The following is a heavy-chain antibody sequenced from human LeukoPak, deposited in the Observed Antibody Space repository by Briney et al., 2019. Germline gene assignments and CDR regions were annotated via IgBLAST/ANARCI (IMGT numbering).Heavy chain of an antibody. Sequence: GGSLRLSCAASGFTFSSYGMHWVRQAPGKGLEWVAVIWYDGSNKYYADSVKGRFTISRDNSKNTLYLQMNSLRAEDTAVYYCVKESDGYTHFDYWGQGTLVTVSS. D-gene: IGHD5-24*01. CDR1: GFTFSSYG. CDR2: IWYDGSNK. J-gene: IGHJ4*02. CDR3: VKESDGYTHFDY. V-gene: IGHV3-33*06.